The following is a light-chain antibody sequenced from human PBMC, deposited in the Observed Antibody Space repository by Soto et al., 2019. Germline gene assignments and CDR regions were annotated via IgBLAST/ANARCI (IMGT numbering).Light chain of an antibody. J-gene: IGKJ5*01. Sequence: DIQMTQSPSTLSASVGDRVTITCRASQSISSWLAWYQQKPGKAPKLLIYKACSLESGVPSRFRGSGSGTDSPLTISRLQPDDFATYYGQQYNSYPITVGQGTRREIK. CDR2: KAC. CDR1: QSISSW. V-gene: IGKV1-5*03. CDR3: QQYNSYPIT.